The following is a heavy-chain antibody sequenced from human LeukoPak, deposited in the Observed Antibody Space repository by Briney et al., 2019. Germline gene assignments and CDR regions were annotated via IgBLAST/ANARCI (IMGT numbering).Heavy chain of an antibody. CDR3: ARDPSSGWYRAFDY. Sequence: GGSVRLSCAASGFTFSSYWMHWVRQAPGKGLVWVSRINSDGSSTSYADSVNGRFTISRDNAKNTLYLQMNSLRAEDTAVYYCARDPSSGWYRAFDYWGQGTLVTVSS. CDR1: GFTFSSYW. D-gene: IGHD6-19*01. V-gene: IGHV3-74*01. CDR2: INSDGSST. J-gene: IGHJ4*02.